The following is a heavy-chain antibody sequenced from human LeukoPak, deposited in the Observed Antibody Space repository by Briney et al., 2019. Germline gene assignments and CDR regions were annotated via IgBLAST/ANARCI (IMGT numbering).Heavy chain of an antibody. CDR3: AREDVEPDVKYYYGMDV. CDR1: GYTFTSYG. CDR2: ISAYNGNT. Sequence: ASVKVSCKASGYTFTSYGISWVRQAPGQGLEWMGWISAYNGNTNYAQKLQGRVTMTTDTSTSTAYMELRSLRSDDTAAYYCAREDVEPDVKYYYGMDVWGQGTTVTVSS. V-gene: IGHV1-18*01. J-gene: IGHJ6*02. D-gene: IGHD2-2*01.